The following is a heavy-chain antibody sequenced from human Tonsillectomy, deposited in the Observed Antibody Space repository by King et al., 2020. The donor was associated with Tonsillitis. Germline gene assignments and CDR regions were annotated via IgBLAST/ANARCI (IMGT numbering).Heavy chain of an antibody. CDR3: AKDLHYYDGSAYYYGRVDY. Sequence: VQLVESGGGVVQPGRSLRLSCAASGFTFSSYGMHWVRQAPGKGLEWVAVISFDGSNENFADSVKGRFTISRDNSKNTLNLQMNSLRAEDTAVHYCAKDLHYYDGSAYYYGRVDYWGQGTLVTVSS. CDR1: GFTFSSYG. D-gene: IGHD3-22*01. V-gene: IGHV3-30*18. J-gene: IGHJ4*02. CDR2: ISFDGSNE.